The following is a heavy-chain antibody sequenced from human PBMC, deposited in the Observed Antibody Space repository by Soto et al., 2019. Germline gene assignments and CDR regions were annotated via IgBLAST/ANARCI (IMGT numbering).Heavy chain of an antibody. CDR3: AREAGYSYGLGYYGMDV. J-gene: IGHJ6*02. CDR2: INPNSGGT. V-gene: IGHV1-2*04. Sequence: ASVKVSCKASGYTFTGYYMHWVRQAPGQGLEWMGWINPNSGGTNYAQKFQDWVTMTRDTSISTAYMELSRLRSDDTAVYYCAREAGYSYGLGYYGMDVWGQGTTVTVSS. D-gene: IGHD5-18*01. CDR1: GYTFTGYY.